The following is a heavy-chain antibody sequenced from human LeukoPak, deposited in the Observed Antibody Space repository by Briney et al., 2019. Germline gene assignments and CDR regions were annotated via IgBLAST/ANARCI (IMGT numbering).Heavy chain of an antibody. CDR2: ISYDGSNK. CDR1: GFTFSSYA. J-gene: IGHJ6*02. V-gene: IGHV3-30-3*01. CDR3: AKGAVNYYYYYGMDV. Sequence: PGRSLRLSCAASGFTFSSYAMHWVRQAPGKGLEGVAVISYDGSNKYYADSVKGRFTISRDNSKNTLYLQMNSLRAEDTAVYYCAKGAVNYYYYYGMDVWGQGTTVTVSS. D-gene: IGHD3-16*01.